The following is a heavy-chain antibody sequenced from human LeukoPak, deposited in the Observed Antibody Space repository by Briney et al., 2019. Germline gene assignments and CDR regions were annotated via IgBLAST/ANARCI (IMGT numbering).Heavy chain of an antibody. V-gene: IGHV4-61*02. Sequence: SETLSLTCAVSGGSISSSSYYWGWIRQPAGKGLEWIGRVYRNGSTNYSPSFKGRVSISIDTSKNHFSLKLTSVTAADTAVYYCARGEVFGVATSWFDPWGQGTRVTVSS. CDR1: GGSISSSSYY. CDR3: ARGEVFGVATSWFDP. CDR2: VYRNGST. D-gene: IGHD3-3*01. J-gene: IGHJ5*02.